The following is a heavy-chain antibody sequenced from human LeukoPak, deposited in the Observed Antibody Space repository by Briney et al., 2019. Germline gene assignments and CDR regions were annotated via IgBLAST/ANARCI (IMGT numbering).Heavy chain of an antibody. J-gene: IGHJ4*02. CDR1: GGTFSSYA. D-gene: IGHD4-11*01. CDR2: IILIFGTA. Sequence: SVKVSCKASGGTFSSYAISWVRQAPGQGLEWMGGIILIFGTANYAQKFQGRVTITADESTSTAYMELSSLRSEDTAVYYCATYRAAEYVGFDYWGQGTLVTVSS. CDR3: ATYRAAEYVGFDY. V-gene: IGHV1-69*13.